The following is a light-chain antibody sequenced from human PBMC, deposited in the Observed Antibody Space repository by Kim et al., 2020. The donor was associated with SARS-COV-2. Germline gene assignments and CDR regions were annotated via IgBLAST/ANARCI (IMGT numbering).Light chain of an antibody. CDR1: QGLLHSNGYNY. CDR3: MQRLQTPYT. J-gene: IGKJ2*01. CDR2: LGS. V-gene: IGKV2-28*01. Sequence: EPASISCRSSQGLLHSNGYNYLDWYLQKPGQSPQLLIYLGSNRASGVPDRFSGSGSGTDFTLKISRVEAEDVAVYYCMQRLQTPYTFGQGTKLEI.